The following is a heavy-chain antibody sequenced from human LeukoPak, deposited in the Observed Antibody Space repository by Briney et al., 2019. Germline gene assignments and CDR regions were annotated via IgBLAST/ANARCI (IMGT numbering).Heavy chain of an antibody. D-gene: IGHD4-17*01. CDR1: GGSISSYY. Sequence: SETLSLTCTVSGGSISSYYWSWIRQPPGKGLEWIGYIYYSGSTNYNPSLKSRVTISVDPSKNQFSLKLSSVTAADTAVYYCASTHDYGDLWVYFDYWGQGTLVTVSS. V-gene: IGHV4-59*08. CDR3: ASTHDYGDLWVYFDY. J-gene: IGHJ4*02. CDR2: IYYSGST.